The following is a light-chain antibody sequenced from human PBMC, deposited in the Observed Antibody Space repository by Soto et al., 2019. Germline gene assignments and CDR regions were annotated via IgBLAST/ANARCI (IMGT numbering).Light chain of an antibody. CDR1: QDIDVS. CDR2: AAS. J-gene: IGKJ1*01. V-gene: IGKV1-5*01. CDR3: QHYETFSWT. Sequence: DIQMTQFPSTLSASVGDRVTITCRASQDIDVSLAWFQQRPGEAPKLLIFAASGFVSGVPSTFSGSGSGTEFTLTISSVHPEDFATYFCQHYETFSWTFGQVTKVEMK.